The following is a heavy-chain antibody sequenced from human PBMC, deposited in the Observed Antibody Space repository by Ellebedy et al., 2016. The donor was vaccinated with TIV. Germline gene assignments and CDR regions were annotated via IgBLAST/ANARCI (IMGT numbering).Heavy chain of an antibody. CDR1: GDSMSRKSFY. V-gene: IGHV4-39*07. CDR2: VYYGGTT. J-gene: IGHJ4*02. Sequence: GSLRLSCTVSGDSMSRKSFYWSWILQPPGKGLEWIGSVYYGGTTYHNPSLKSRVTISIDGSKNQFSLKMNSVTAADTAVYYCARGDSLRWGLGSHFDYWGQGSLVIVSS. D-gene: IGHD3-10*01. CDR3: ARGDSLRWGLGSHFDY.